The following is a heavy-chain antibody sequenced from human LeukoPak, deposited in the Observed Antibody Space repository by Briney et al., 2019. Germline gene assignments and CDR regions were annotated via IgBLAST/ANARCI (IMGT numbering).Heavy chain of an antibody. CDR2: IDPSDSHT. CDR1: GYSFTNYW. Sequence: GESLKISCKGSGYSFTNYWISWVRQVPGKGLEWMGRIDPSDSHTNYSPSFQGHVTISVDKSISTAYLQWGTLKASDTAIYYCARRPGISAAGPDYWGQGTLVTVSS. V-gene: IGHV5-10-1*01. D-gene: IGHD6-13*01. J-gene: IGHJ4*02. CDR3: ARRPGISAAGPDY.